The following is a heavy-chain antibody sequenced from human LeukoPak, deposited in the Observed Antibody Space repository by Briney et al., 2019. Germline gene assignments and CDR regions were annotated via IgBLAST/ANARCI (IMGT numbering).Heavy chain of an antibody. CDR2: ISDSGGST. CDR1: GFTFSSYA. D-gene: IGHD6-6*01. V-gene: IGHV3-23*01. Sequence: PGGSLRLSCAASGFTFSSYAMNWVRQAPGKGLEWVSVISDSGGSTYYADSVKGRFTISRDNSKNTLYLQMNSLRAEDTAVYFCTNAPGNIATRAVDYWGQGTLVTVSS. CDR3: TNAPGNIATRAVDY. J-gene: IGHJ4*02.